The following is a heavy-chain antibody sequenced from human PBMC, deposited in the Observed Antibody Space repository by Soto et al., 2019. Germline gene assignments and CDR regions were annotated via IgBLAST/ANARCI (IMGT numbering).Heavy chain of an antibody. CDR1: GGPISSYF. V-gene: IGHV4-59*01. CDR2: IYYSGST. J-gene: IGHJ4*02. Sequence: SETLSLTCTVSGGPISSYFWSWIRQPPGKGLEWIGYIYYSGSTNYNPSLKSRVTISVDTSKNQFSLKLSSVTAADTAVYYCARAGAAMVTIDYWGQGTLVTVSS. CDR3: ARAGAAMVTIDY. D-gene: IGHD5-18*01.